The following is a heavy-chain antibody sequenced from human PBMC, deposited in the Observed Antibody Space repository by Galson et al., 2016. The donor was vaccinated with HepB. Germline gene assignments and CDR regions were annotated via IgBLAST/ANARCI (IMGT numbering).Heavy chain of an antibody. CDR3: AKVVGRLGSGGDAFDI. V-gene: IGHV3-23*01. D-gene: IGHD6-25*01. J-gene: IGHJ3*02. Sequence: SLRLSCAASGFTFSDYTINWVRQAPGKGLEWVSGISGSGGSTYYADSVKGRFTISRDNSKNTLYLQINSLRAEDTAVYYCAKVVGRLGSGGDAFDIWGQGTMVTVSS. CDR1: GFTFSDYT. CDR2: ISGSGGST.